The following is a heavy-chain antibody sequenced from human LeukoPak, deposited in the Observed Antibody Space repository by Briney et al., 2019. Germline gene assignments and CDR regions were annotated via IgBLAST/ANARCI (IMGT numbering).Heavy chain of an antibody. Sequence: GGSLRLSCAASGFTFSSYEMNWVRQAPGKGLEWVSYISSSGSTIHYADSVKGRFTISRDNAKNSLYLQMNSLRAEDTAVYYCAREDTAMVNYYYYGMDVWGQGTTVTVSS. CDR2: ISSSGSTI. CDR1: GFTFSSYE. J-gene: IGHJ6*02. D-gene: IGHD5-18*01. CDR3: AREDTAMVNYYYYGMDV. V-gene: IGHV3-48*03.